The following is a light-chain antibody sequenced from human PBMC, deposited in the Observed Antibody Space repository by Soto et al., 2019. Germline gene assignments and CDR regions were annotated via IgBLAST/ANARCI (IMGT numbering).Light chain of an antibody. Sequence: AIRMTQSPSSFSASTADRVTISCRASQDIGTSLAWYQQKPGKAPKLLISGASTLQIGVPSRFSGSGSGTDFTLTINYLQSEDFATYLCQHFYTHPPTFGQGTKVEF. J-gene: IGKJ1*01. V-gene: IGKV1-8*01. CDR3: QHFYTHPPT. CDR1: QDIGTS. CDR2: GAS.